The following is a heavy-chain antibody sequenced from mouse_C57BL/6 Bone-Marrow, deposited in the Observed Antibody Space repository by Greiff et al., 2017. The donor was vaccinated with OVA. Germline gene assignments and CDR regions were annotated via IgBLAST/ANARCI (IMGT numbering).Heavy chain of an antibody. CDR1: GFSLTSYG. CDR2: IWGVGST. J-gene: IGHJ3*01. V-gene: IGHV2-6*01. Sequence: VHLVESGPGLVAPSQSLSITCTVSGFSLTSYGVDWVRQSPGKGLEWLGVIWGVGSTNYNSALKSRLSISKDNSKSQVFLKMNSLQTDDTAMYYCASDPIYYGYGFAYWGQGTLVTVSA. CDR3: ASDPIYYGYGFAY. D-gene: IGHD2-2*01.